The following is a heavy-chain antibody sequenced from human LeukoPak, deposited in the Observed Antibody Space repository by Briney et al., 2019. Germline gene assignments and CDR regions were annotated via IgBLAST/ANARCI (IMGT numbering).Heavy chain of an antibody. CDR1: GFTISSYG. V-gene: IGHV3-23*01. CDR2: LNDRGDNT. Sequence: GGSLRLSCVGSGFTISSYGMDWVRQVPGKGLEWVSGLNDRGDNTYYADSVKGRFTISRDNSKNTLYLQMKSLRAEDTAVYYCASRQGLGWHYVNWGQGTLVTVSS. J-gene: IGHJ4*02. D-gene: IGHD3-10*02. CDR3: ASRQGLGWHYVN.